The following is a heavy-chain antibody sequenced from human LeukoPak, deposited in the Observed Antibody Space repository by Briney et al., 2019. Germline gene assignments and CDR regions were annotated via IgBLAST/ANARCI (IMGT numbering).Heavy chain of an antibody. D-gene: IGHD6-19*01. CDR2: IYTSGST. CDR3: ARVLGGWFDY. Sequence: PSETPSLTCTVSGGSISSGSYYWSWIRQPAGKGLEWIGRIYTSGSTNYNPSLKSRVTISVDTSKNQFSLKLSSVTAADTAVYYCARVLGGWFDYWGQGTLVTVSS. V-gene: IGHV4-61*02. CDR1: GGSISSGSYY. J-gene: IGHJ4*02.